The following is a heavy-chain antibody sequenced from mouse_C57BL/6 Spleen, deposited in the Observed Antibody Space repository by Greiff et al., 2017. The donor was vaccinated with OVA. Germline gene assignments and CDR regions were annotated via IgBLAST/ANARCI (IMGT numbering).Heavy chain of an antibody. J-gene: IGHJ1*03. CDR1: GYTFTSYW. CDR3: ARRRGATPYWYFDV. V-gene: IGHV1-50*01. CDR2: IDPSDSYT. D-gene: IGHD1-1*01. Sequence: VQLQQPGAELVKPGASVKLSCKASGYTFTSYWMQWVKQRPGQGLEWIGEIDPSDSYTNYNQKFKGKATLTVDTSSSTAYMQLSSLTSEDSAVYYCARRRGATPYWYFDVWGTGTTVTVSS.